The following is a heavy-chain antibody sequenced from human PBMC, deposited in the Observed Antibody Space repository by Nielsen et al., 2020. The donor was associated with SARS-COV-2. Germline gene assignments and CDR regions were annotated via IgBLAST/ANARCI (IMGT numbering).Heavy chain of an antibody. J-gene: IGHJ3*02. Sequence: GESLKISCAASGFTFSSYEMNWVRQAPGKGLEWVSYISSSGSTIYYADSVKGRFTISRDNAKNSLYLQMNSLRAEDTAVYYCARGGFLVGATTVLLDAFDIWGQGTMVTVSS. CDR2: ISSSGSTI. CDR1: GFTFSSYE. D-gene: IGHD1-26*01. V-gene: IGHV3-48*03. CDR3: ARGGFLVGATTVLLDAFDI.